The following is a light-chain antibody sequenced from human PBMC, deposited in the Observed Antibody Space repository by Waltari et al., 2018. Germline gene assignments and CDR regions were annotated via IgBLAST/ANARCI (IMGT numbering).Light chain of an antibody. CDR3: QTGGHGTWV. Sequence: QLVLTQSPSASASLGASVKLTCTLSSGHSRNVIAWLQEQPGKGPRYLMKVKSDGSHSKGDEIPDRFSGSSSGAERYLTISSLQSEDEADYYCQTGGHGTWVFGGGTKLTVL. V-gene: IGLV4-69*01. J-gene: IGLJ3*02. CDR1: SGHSRNV. CDR2: VKSDGSH.